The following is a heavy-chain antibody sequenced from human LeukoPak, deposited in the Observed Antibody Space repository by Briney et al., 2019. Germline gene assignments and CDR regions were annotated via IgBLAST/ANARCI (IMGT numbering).Heavy chain of an antibody. CDR2: INHSGST. CDR3: ARDSSWYGPRWFDP. Sequence: SETLSLTCAVYGGSFSGYYWSWIRQPPGKGLEWIGEINHSGSTNYNPSLKSRVTISVDTSKNQFSPKLSSVTAADTAVYYCARDSSWYGPRWFDPWGQGTLVTVSS. V-gene: IGHV4-34*01. CDR1: GGSFSGYY. J-gene: IGHJ5*02. D-gene: IGHD6-13*01.